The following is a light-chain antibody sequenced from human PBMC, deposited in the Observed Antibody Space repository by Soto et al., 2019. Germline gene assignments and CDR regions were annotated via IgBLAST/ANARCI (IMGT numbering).Light chain of an antibody. CDR1: QDTRSY. V-gene: IGKV1-9*01. CDR2: VAS. J-gene: IGKJ5*01. Sequence: DIQLTQSPSFLSASVGDRVTITCRASQDTRSYLACYQQKPGKAPTLLIYVASTLQSGVPSRFSGSESGTEFNIQVPILQPDDFATNYSQPSTSYPHTFGHG. CDR3: QPSTSYPHT.